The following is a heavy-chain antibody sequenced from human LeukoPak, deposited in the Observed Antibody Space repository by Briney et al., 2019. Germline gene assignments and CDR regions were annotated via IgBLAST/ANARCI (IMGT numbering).Heavy chain of an antibody. CDR3: AKRGAVIRVILVGFHKEANYFDS. Sequence: GGSLRLSCAVSGITLSNYVMSWVRQAPGKGLEWVAGISDSGGRTNYADSVKGRFTISRDNQMNSLRAEDTAIYFCAKRGAVIRVILVGFHKEANYFDSWGQGALVTVSS. J-gene: IGHJ4*02. CDR1: GITLSNYV. CDR2: ISDSGGRT. D-gene: IGHD3-22*01. V-gene: IGHV3-23*01.